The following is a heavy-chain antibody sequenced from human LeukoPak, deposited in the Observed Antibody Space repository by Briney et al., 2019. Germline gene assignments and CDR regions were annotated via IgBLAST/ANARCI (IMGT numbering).Heavy chain of an antibody. V-gene: IGHV3-74*01. CDR1: GFTFSSYW. CDR2: INSDGSST. Sequence: PGGSLRLSCAASGFTFSSYWMHWVRHAPGKGLVWVSRINSDGSSTSYADSVKGRFTISRDNAKNTLYLQMNSLRAEDTAVYYCARDGAQLWGLYFDYWGQGTLVTVSS. D-gene: IGHD5-18*01. J-gene: IGHJ4*02. CDR3: ARDGAQLWGLYFDY.